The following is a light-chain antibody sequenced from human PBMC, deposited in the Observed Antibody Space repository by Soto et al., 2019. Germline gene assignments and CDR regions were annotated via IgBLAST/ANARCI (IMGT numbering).Light chain of an antibody. CDR3: QQYNSYSRT. V-gene: IGKV1-5*03. CDR1: QSISSW. CDR2: KAS. J-gene: IGKJ1*01. Sequence: DIQMTQSPSTLSASVGDRVTITCRASQSISSWLAWYQQKPGKAPKLLICKASSLESGVPSRFSGSGSGTESTLTISSLQPDDFATYYCQQYNSYSRTFGQGTKVEIK.